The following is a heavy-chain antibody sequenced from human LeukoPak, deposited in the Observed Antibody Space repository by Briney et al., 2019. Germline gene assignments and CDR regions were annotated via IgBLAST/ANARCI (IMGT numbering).Heavy chain of an antibody. J-gene: IGHJ4*02. CDR2: IYYSGST. D-gene: IGHD3-9*01. Sequence: SETLSLTCTVSGGSISSSSYYWGWIRQPPGKGLEWIGSIYYSGSTYYNPPLKSRVTISVDTSKNQFSLKLSSVTAADTAVYYCAREGTWDDILTGYCPFDYWGQGTLVTVSS. CDR1: GGSISSSSYY. CDR3: AREGTWDDILTGYCPFDY. V-gene: IGHV4-39*07.